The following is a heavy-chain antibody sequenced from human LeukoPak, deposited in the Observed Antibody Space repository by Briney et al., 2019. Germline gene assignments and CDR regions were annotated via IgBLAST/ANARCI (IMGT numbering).Heavy chain of an antibody. CDR2: ISWNSGSI. J-gene: IGHJ4*02. CDR3: AKDSSWQWLALDY. V-gene: IGHV3-9*01. Sequence: GGSLRLSCAASGFTFDDYATHWVRQAPGKGLEWVSGISWNSGSIGYADSVKGRFTISRDNAKNSLYLQMNSLRAEDTALYYCAKDSSWQWLALDYWGQGTLVTVSS. CDR1: GFTFDDYA. D-gene: IGHD6-19*01.